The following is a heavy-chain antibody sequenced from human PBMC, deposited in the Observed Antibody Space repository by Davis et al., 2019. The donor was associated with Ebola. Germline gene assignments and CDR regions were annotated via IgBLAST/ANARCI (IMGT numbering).Heavy chain of an antibody. CDR1: GGSIISSSSY. V-gene: IGHV4-39*01. D-gene: IGHD3-9*01. Sequence: GSLRLSCTVSGGSIISSSSYWGWIRQPPRKGLEWIGSIYYSGITYYNPSLKSRVTISVDTSKNQFSLKLRSVTAADTAVYYCARTDGLLSPLLDYYGMDVWGKGTTVTVSS. CDR2: IYYSGIT. CDR3: ARTDGLLSPLLDYYGMDV. J-gene: IGHJ6*04.